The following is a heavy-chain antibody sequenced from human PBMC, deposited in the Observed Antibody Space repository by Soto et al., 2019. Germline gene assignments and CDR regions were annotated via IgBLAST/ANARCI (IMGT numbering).Heavy chain of an antibody. CDR3: ARXGGYGDYADYKYYGMDV. D-gene: IGHD4-17*01. CDR1: GYTFTSFA. CDR2: INTAKGTR. V-gene: IGHV1-3*04. Sequence: ASVKVSCKASGYTFTSFALHWVRQAPGQGLEWMGWINTAKGTRQYPQRFQNRVTITKDTSASTLYLELSSLTSEDTAVYYCARXGGYGDYADYKYYGMDVWGQGTTVTVSS. J-gene: IGHJ6*02.